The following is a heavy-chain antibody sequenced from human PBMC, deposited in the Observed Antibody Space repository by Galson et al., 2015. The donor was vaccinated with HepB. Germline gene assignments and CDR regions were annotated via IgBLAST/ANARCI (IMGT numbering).Heavy chain of an antibody. Sequence: SLRLSCAASGFTFSSYDMHWVRQATGKGLEWVSAIGTAGDTYYPGSVKGRFTISRENAKNSLYLQMNSLRAGDTAAYYCARVFGKLSGMDVWGQGTTVTVSS. V-gene: IGHV3-13*01. J-gene: IGHJ6*02. CDR1: GFTFSSYD. D-gene: IGHD3-3*01. CDR3: ARVFGKLSGMDV. CDR2: IGTAGDT.